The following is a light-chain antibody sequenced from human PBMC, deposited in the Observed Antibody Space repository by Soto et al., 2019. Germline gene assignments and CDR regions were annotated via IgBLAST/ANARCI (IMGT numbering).Light chain of an antibody. V-gene: IGKV1-39*01. Sequence: GGRVTITCGASQTITTWMAWYQHKPGKAPNLLIYAASSLQSGVPSRFSGSGSGTHSTLTISSLQPEDSAIYYCQQSYNNPTFGQGTRLEIK. CDR1: QTITTW. J-gene: IGKJ5*01. CDR3: QQSYNNPT. CDR2: AAS.